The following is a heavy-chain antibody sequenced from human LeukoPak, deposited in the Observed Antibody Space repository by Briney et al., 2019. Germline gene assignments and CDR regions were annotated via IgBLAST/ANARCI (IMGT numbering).Heavy chain of an antibody. CDR1: GDSVSRNSVA. Sequence: SQTLSLTCAISGDSVSRNSVAWDWIRQSPSRGLEWLGRTYYRSKWYNEYALSVKSRITIDPDTSKNQFSLQLNSVTPEDTAVYYCARADGSYGGAFDYWGQGTLVTVSS. CDR2: TYYRSKWYN. J-gene: IGHJ4*02. CDR3: ARADGSYGGAFDY. D-gene: IGHD1-26*01. V-gene: IGHV6-1*01.